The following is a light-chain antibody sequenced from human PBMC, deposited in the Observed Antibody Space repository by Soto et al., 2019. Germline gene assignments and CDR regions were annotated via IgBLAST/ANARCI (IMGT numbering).Light chain of an antibody. J-gene: IGLJ2*01. CDR2: EGS. CDR3: CSYAGSSSSVV. CDR1: SSDVGSYSL. V-gene: IGLV2-23*01. Sequence: QSALTQPASVSGSPGQSITISCTGTSSDVGSYSLVSWYQQHPGKAPNLMIYEGSKRPSGVSNRCAGSKSGNTASLTISGVQGEDEAEYYCCSYAGSSSSVVFGGGTKLTVL.